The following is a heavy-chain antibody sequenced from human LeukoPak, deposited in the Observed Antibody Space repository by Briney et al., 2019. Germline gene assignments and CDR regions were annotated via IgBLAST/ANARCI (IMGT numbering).Heavy chain of an antibody. CDR3: AKVPGVPHYRGPPREYY. V-gene: IGHV3-23*01. J-gene: IGHJ4*02. Sequence: PGGSLRLSCAASGFTFSSYAMSWVRQAPGKGLEWVSAISGSGGSTYYADSVKGRFTISRDNSKNTLYLQMNSLRAEDTAVYYCAKVPGVPHYRGPPREYYWGQGTLVTVSS. D-gene: IGHD4-11*01. CDR2: ISGSGGST. CDR1: GFTFSSYA.